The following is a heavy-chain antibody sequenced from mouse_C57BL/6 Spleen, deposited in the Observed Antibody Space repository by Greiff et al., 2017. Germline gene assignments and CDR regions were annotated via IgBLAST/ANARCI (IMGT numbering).Heavy chain of an antibody. CDR3: ARYDYEDAWFAD. CDR1: GYAFSSYW. CDR2: IYPGDGDT. V-gene: IGHV1-80*01. J-gene: IGHJ3*01. Sequence: VQRVESGAELVKPGASVKISCKASGYAFSSYWMNWVKQRPGKGLEWIGQIYPGDGDTNYNGKFKGKATLTADKSSSTAYMQLSSLTSEDSAVYFCARYDYEDAWFADWGQGTLVTVSA. D-gene: IGHD2-4*01.